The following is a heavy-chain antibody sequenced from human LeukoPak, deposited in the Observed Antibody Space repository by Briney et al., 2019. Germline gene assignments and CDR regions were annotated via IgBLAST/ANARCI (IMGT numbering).Heavy chain of an antibody. D-gene: IGHD4-23*01. V-gene: IGHV4-59*08. CDR2: IYYSGST. J-gene: IGHJ1*01. CDR3: ARHWMSDYGGNSYAEYFQH. Sequence: SETLSLTCTVSGGSISSYYWSWIRQPPGKGLEWIGYIYYSGSTNYNPSLKSRVTISVDTSKNQFSLKLSSVTAADTAVYYCARHWMSDYGGNSYAEYFQHWGQGTLVTVSS. CDR1: GGSISSYY.